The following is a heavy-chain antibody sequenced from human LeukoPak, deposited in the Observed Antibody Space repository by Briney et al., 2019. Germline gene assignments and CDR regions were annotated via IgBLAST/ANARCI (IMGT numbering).Heavy chain of an antibody. CDR3: ARAPPGIATLSGYMDV. D-gene: IGHD6-6*01. V-gene: IGHV3-21*06. Sequence: PGGSLRLSCAVSGFTFSSYSMNWVRQAPGKGLEWVSFISSSSSYIYYADSVKGRFAISRDNAKNSLFLQMNSLRAEDTAVYYCARAPPGIATLSGYMDVWGKGTTVTVSS. J-gene: IGHJ6*03. CDR2: ISSSSSYI. CDR1: GFTFSSYS.